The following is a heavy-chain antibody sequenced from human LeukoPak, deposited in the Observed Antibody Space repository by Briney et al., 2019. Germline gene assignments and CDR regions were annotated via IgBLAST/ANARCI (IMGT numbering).Heavy chain of an antibody. CDR3: ASLSIVGATINY. J-gene: IGHJ4*02. CDR2: ISGSGGST. CDR1: GFTFSSYD. V-gene: IGHV3-23*01. Sequence: GGSLRLSCAASGFTFSSYDMSWVRQAPGKGVEWVSAISGSGGSTYYADSVKGRFTISRDNSKNTLYLQMNSLRAQDTAVYYCASLSIVGATINYWGQGTLVTVSS. D-gene: IGHD1-26*01.